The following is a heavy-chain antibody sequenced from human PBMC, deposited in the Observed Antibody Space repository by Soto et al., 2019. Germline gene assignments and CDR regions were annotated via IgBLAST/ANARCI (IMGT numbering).Heavy chain of an antibody. V-gene: IGHV1-69*13. Sequence: ASVKVSCKASGGTFSSYAISWVRQAPGQGLEWMGGIIPIFGTANYAQKFQGRVTITADESTSTAYMELSSLRSEDTAVYYCARNYDILTGSYFDYRGQGTLVTVSS. D-gene: IGHD3-9*01. CDR1: GGTFSSYA. CDR2: IIPIFGTA. J-gene: IGHJ4*02. CDR3: ARNYDILTGSYFDY.